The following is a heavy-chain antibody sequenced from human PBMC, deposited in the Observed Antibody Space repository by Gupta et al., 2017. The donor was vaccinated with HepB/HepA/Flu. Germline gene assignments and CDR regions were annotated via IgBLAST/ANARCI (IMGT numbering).Heavy chain of an antibody. J-gene: IGHJ4*02. D-gene: IGHD6-13*01. V-gene: IGHV3-30-3*01. CDR3: VGCSTWYEGVDY. CDR2: TSHDGSNR. CDR1: GFAFKNYA. Sequence: QVQLVESGGGVVQPGRSLRLSCAASGFAFKNYAMHWVRQAPGKGLEWVAVTSHDGSNRYYADSVKGRFTISRDNSRNTLYLQMDILRAEDTAIYYCVGCSTWYEGVDYWCQVTLVTVS.